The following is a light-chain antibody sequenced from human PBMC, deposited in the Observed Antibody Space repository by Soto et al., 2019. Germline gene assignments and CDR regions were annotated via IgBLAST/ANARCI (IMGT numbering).Light chain of an antibody. J-gene: IGKJ1*01. CDR3: HQRQSWPRT. V-gene: IGKV3-15*01. Sequence: EIVVTQSPATLSASPGERVTLTCRASQFVSTRLAWYQQRPGQVPRLLIYDAYTRALGISARFSGSGSGTEFTLTISDVQPEDFALYYCHQRQSWPRTFGQGTKVDIK. CDR2: DAY. CDR1: QFVSTR.